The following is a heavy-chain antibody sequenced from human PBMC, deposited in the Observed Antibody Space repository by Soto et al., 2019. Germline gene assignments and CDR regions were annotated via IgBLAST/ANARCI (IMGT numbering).Heavy chain of an antibody. J-gene: IGHJ4*02. D-gene: IGHD5-12*01. Sequence: QSGGSLSLSCAASGFTFSSYSMNWVRQAPGKGLEWVSYISSSSSTIYYAVSVKGRFTISRDNSKNTLYLQMNSLRAEDTAVYYCARDLSENIVATINGHAGIDYWGQGTLVTVSS. V-gene: IGHV3-48*01. CDR3: ARDLSENIVATINGHAGIDY. CDR1: GFTFSSYS. CDR2: ISSSSSTI.